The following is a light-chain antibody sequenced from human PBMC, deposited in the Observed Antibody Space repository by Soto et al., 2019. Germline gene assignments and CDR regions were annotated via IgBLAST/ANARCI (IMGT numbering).Light chain of an antibody. CDR3: QQYNGYSTWT. Sequence: DIQMTQSPSTLSASVGDTVTITCRASQSVSIWLAWYQKKPGKAPQVLIWDASTLQRGVPSRFSGSGSGTEFSLTISSLQPEDFATYYCQQYNGYSTWTFGQGTKVEIK. CDR1: QSVSIW. CDR2: DAS. V-gene: IGKV1-5*01. J-gene: IGKJ1*01.